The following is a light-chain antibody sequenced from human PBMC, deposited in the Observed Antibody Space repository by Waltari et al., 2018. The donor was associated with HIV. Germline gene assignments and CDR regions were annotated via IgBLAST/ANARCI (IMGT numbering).Light chain of an antibody. J-gene: IGLJ1*01. CDR1: SSDVGRFNL. V-gene: IGLV2-23*02. CDR2: EVN. Sequence: QSALTQPASVSGSPGQSITISCTGTSSDVGRFNLFSWYQKHPGKAPKLMIYEVNKRPSGVSNRFSGSKSGNTASLTISGLQAEDEADYYCCSYAGSSSYVFGSGTKVTVL. CDR3: CSYAGSSSYV.